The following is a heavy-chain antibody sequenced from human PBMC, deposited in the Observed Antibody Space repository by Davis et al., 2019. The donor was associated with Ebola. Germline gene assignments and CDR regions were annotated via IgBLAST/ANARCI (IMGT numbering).Heavy chain of an antibody. CDR2: ISGGGDEF. CDR1: RFTFGSHA. J-gene: IGHJ4*02. Sequence: GESLKISCAASRFTFGSHAMSWVRQAPGKGLEWVSTISGGGDEFFYADSVKGRFTVFRDSSKNTLYLQMNSLRAEDTAVYYCARNRYYDSRGYCEYWGQGTLVTVSS. CDR3: ARNRYYDSRGYCEY. V-gene: IGHV3-23*01. D-gene: IGHD3-22*01.